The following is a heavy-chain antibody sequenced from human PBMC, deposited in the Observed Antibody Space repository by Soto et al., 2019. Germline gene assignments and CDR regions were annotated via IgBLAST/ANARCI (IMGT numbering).Heavy chain of an antibody. V-gene: IGHV3-23*01. CDR3: AKDWEDGSGSYYNAPDGMDV. CDR1: GFTFSSYA. Sequence: GGSLRLSCAASGFTFSSYAMSWVRQAPGKGLEWVSAISGSGGSTYYADSVKGRFTISRDNSKNTLYLQMNSLRAEDTAVYYCAKDWEDGSGSYYNAPDGMDVWGQGTTVTVSS. J-gene: IGHJ6*02. D-gene: IGHD3-10*01. CDR2: ISGSGGST.